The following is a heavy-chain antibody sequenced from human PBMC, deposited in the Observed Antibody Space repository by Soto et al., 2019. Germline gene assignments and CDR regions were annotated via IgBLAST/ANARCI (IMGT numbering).Heavy chain of an antibody. CDR3: ASSVTTGDAFDI. Sequence: GWSLRLACASSGFTFISYEMNWVRQAPGKGLEWVSYISSSGSTIYYADSVKGRFTISRDNAKNSLYLQMNSLRAEDTAVYYCASSVTTGDAFDIWGQGTMVTVSS. D-gene: IGHD4-17*01. V-gene: IGHV3-48*03. J-gene: IGHJ3*02. CDR1: GFTFISYE. CDR2: ISSSGSTI.